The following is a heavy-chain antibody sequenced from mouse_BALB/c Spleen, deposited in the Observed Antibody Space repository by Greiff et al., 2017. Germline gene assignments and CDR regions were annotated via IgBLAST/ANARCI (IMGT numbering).Heavy chain of an antibody. CDR2: ISDGGSYT. Sequence: DVQLVESGGGLVKPGGSLKLSCAASGFTFSDYYMYWVRQTPEKRLEWVATISDGGSYTYYPDSVKGRFTISRDNAKNNLYLQMSSLKSEDTAMYYCARSGGGYWGQGTTLTVSS. J-gene: IGHJ2*01. CDR1: GFTFSDYY. V-gene: IGHV5-4*02. CDR3: ARSGGGY. D-gene: IGHD1-3*01.